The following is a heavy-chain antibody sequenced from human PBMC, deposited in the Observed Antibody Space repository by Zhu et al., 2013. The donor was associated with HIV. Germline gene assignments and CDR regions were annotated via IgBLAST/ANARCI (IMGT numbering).Heavy chain of an antibody. CDR1: GGSVSSGSYY. D-gene: IGHD4-17*01. CDR2: IYYSGST. Sequence: VQLQESGPGLVKPSETLSLTCTVSGGSVSSGSYYWSWIRQPPGKGLEWIGSIYYSGSTYYNPSLKSRVTISVDTSKNQFSLKLSSVTAADTAVYYCARSTTVTNLSWYFDLWGLAPWSLSPQ. V-gene: IGHV4-39*07. CDR3: ARSTTVTNLSWYFDL. J-gene: IGHJ2*01.